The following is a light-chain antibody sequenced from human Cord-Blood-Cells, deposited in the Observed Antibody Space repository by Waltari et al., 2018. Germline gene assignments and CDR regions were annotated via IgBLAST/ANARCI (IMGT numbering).Light chain of an antibody. J-gene: IGLJ2*01. V-gene: IGLV3-1*01. CDR1: KLGDTY. CDR3: QAWDSSTAI. Sequence: SYELTQPPSVSVSPGQTASITCSGDKLGDTYACWYQQKPGQPPVLVIYQDSKRPSGIPERFSGSNSGNTATLTISGTQAMDEADYYCQAWDSSTAIFGGGTKLTVL. CDR2: QDS.